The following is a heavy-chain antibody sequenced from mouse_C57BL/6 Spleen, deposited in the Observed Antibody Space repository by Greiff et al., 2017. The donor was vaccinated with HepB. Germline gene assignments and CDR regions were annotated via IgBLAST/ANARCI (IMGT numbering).Heavy chain of an antibody. CDR3: TSGREYYFDY. V-gene: IGHV14-1*01. CDR2: IDPEDGDT. CDR1: GFNIKDYY. D-gene: IGHD1-1*01. Sequence: EVQLQQSGAELVRPGASVELSCTASGFNIKDYYMHWVKQRPEQGLEWIGRIDPEDGDTEYAPKFQGKATMTADPSSNPAYLQLISLTSEDTAVYYCTSGREYYFDYWGQGTTLTVSS. J-gene: IGHJ2*01.